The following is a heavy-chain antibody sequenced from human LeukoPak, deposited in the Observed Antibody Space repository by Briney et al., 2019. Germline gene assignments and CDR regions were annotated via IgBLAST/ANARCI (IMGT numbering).Heavy chain of an antibody. CDR2: IYYSGST. CDR1: GGSISSYY. Sequence: SETLSLTCTVSGGSISSYYWSWIRQPPGKGLEWIGYIYYSGSTNYNPSLKSRVTISVDTSKNQFSLKLSSVTAADTAVYYCARVQGYYYDSSGYYPPDDAFDIWGQGTMVTVS. CDR3: ARVQGYYYDSSGYYPPDDAFDI. V-gene: IGHV4-59*01. D-gene: IGHD3-22*01. J-gene: IGHJ3*02.